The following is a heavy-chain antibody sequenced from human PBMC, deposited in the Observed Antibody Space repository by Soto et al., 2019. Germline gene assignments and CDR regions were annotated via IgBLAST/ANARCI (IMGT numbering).Heavy chain of an antibody. CDR3: ARGYPVLGTTGNWFDP. D-gene: IGHD1-1*01. J-gene: IGHJ5*02. V-gene: IGHV1-69*13. Sequence: SVKVSCKASGGTFSSYAISWVRQAPGQGLEWMGGIIPIFGTANYAQKFQGRVTITADESTSTAYMELSSLRSEDTAVYYCARGYPVLGTTGNWFDPWGQGTLVTVSS. CDR1: GGTFSSYA. CDR2: IIPIFGTA.